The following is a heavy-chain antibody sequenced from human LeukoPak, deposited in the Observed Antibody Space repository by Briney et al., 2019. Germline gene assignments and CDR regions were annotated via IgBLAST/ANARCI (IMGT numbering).Heavy chain of an antibody. V-gene: IGHV4-34*01. D-gene: IGHD4-17*01. CDR1: GGSFSGYY. J-gene: IGHJ4*02. CDR3: ARTVFYGDLQPTFDY. Sequence: SETLSLTCAVYGGSFSGYYWSWIRQPPGKGLEWIGEINHSGSTNYNPSLKSRVTISVDTSKNQFSLKLSSVTAADTAVYYYARTVFYGDLQPTFDYWGQGTLVTVSS. CDR2: INHSGST.